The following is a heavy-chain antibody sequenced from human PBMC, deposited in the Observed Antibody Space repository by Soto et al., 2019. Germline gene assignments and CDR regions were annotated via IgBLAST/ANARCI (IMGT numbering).Heavy chain of an antibody. J-gene: IGHJ5*02. D-gene: IGHD2-8*01. CDR2: IIPIFGTA. CDR1: GGTFSSYA. CDR3: VYCTNGVCSQSNWFDP. V-gene: IGHV1-69*13. Sequence: SVKVSCKASGGTFSSYAISWVRQAPGQGLEWMGGIIPIFGTANYAQKFQGRVTITADESTSTAYMELSSLRSEDTAVYYCVYCTNGVCSQSNWFDPWGQGTLVTVSS.